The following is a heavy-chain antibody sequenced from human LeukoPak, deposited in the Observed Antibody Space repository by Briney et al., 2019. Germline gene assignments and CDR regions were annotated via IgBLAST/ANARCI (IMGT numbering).Heavy chain of an antibody. D-gene: IGHD5-24*01. J-gene: IGHJ4*02. Sequence: QAGGSLRLSCAASGFTFSSYAMSWVRQAPGKGLEWVSAISGSGDSTYYADSVKGRFTISRDNSKNTLYLQMNSLRAEDTAVYYCAKGFSRDGYNFFHWGQGTLVTVSS. CDR1: GFTFSSYA. CDR3: AKGFSRDGYNFFH. V-gene: IGHV3-23*01. CDR2: ISGSGDST.